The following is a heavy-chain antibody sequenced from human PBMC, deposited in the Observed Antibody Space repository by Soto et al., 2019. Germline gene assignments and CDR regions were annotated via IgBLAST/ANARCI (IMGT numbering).Heavy chain of an antibody. Sequence: EVQLVESGGGLVQPGGSLRLSCAASGFSFSSYGMHWVRQAPGTGLVWVSRVDADGSGTTYAGSVTGRFSISRDNAKNTLSLQVNNLRAEDTAVYCCAGASGWKFDYWGLGVLVTVSS. CDR1: GFSFSSYG. CDR3: AGASGWKFDY. J-gene: IGHJ4*02. CDR2: VDADGSGT. D-gene: IGHD1-1*01. V-gene: IGHV3-74*01.